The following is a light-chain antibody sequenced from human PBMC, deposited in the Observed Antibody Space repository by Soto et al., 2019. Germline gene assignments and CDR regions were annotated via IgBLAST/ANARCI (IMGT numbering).Light chain of an antibody. CDR1: SSDVGGYNY. CDR2: DVS. Sequence: QSVLTQPASVSGAPGQSITISCTGTSSDVGGYNYVSWYQQHPGKAPKLMIYDVSNRPSGVSNRFSGSKSGNTASLTISGLQAEDEADYYFSSYTSSSTLVVGGGTKLTVL. V-gene: IGLV2-14*01. CDR3: SSYTSSSTLV. J-gene: IGLJ2*01.